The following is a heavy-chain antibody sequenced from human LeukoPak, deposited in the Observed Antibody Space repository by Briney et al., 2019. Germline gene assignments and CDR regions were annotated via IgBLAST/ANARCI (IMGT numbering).Heavy chain of an antibody. CDR2: IKQDGSEK. CDR3: ARDGSSGWPTYYYYYYGMDV. V-gene: IGHV3-7*03. Sequence: GGSLRLSCAASGFTFSSYWMSWVRQAPGKGLEWVANIKQDGSEKYYVDSVKGRFTISRDNAKNSLYLQTNSLRAEDTAVYYCARDGSSGWPTYYYYYYGMDVWGQGTTVTVSS. CDR1: GFTFSSYW. D-gene: IGHD6-19*01. J-gene: IGHJ6*02.